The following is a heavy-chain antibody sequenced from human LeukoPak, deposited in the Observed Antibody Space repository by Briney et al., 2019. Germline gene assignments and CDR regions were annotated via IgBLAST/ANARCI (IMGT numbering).Heavy chain of an antibody. CDR3: ARSGPVLLWFGEFQFDP. CDR1: GYTFTDYY. V-gene: IGHV1-2*02. Sequence: ASVTVSYKASGYTFTDYYMHWVRQAPGQGLEWMGWINPNSGGTNYAQKFQGRVTMTRDTSISTAYMELSRLRSDDTAVYYCARSGPVLLWFGEFQFDPWGQGTLVTVSS. D-gene: IGHD3-10*01. J-gene: IGHJ5*02. CDR2: INPNSGGT.